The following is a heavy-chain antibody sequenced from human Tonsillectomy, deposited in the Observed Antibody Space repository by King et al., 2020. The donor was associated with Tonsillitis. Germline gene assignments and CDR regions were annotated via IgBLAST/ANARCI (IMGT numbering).Heavy chain of an antibody. D-gene: IGHD3-9*01. CDR1: GFTFSSYS. J-gene: IGHJ4*01. Sequence: VQLVESGGGLVKPGGSLRLSCAASGFTFSSYSMNWVRQAPGKGLEWVSFISSRSSYIYYADSVKGRFTISRHNAKNSLYLQMNSLRVEDTAVYYCTREYDILTSSTEYENFDYWGHGTLVTASS. CDR2: ISSRSSYI. V-gene: IGHV3-21*01. CDR3: TREYDILTSSTEYENFDY.